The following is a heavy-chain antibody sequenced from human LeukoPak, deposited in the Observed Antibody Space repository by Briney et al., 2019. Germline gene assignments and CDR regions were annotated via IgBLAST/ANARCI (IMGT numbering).Heavy chain of an antibody. V-gene: IGHV4-39*07. Sequence: PSETLSLTCTVSGGSINSGPYYWGWIRQPPRKGLEWIGRLYYSGGTYYNPSLKSRVTISVDTSKNQCSLQLSSVTAADTAVYYCARRPASSTGSYYFDYWGQGTLVTVSS. CDR3: ARRPASSTGSYYFDY. D-gene: IGHD6-19*01. J-gene: IGHJ4*02. CDR2: LYYSGGT. CDR1: GGSINSGPYY.